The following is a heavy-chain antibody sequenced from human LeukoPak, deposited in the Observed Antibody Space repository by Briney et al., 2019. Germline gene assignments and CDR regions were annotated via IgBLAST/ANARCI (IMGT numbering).Heavy chain of an antibody. J-gene: IGHJ4*02. Sequence: SQTLSLTCTVSGGSISSGGYYWSWIRQHPGKGLEWIGCIYYSGSTYYNPSLKSRVTISVDTSKNQFSLKLSSVTAADTAVYYCARGGYIAAAGFDYWGQGTLVTVSS. CDR2: IYYSGST. CDR3: ARGGYIAAAGFDY. D-gene: IGHD6-13*01. CDR1: GGSISSGGYY. V-gene: IGHV4-31*03.